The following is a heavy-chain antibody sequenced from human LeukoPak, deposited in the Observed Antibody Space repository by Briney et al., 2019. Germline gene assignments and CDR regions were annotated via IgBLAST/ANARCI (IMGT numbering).Heavy chain of an antibody. J-gene: IGHJ3*02. Sequence: GGSLRLSCAASGFTFSNYGMHWVRQAPGKGLEWVAFIRYDAIDEYDADSVKGRFSISRDNGKNSLYLQMNSLRAEDTALYYCARAKDCSSITCPFDIWGQGTMVTVSS. CDR1: GFTFSNYG. V-gene: IGHV3-30*02. CDR2: IRYDAIDE. D-gene: IGHD2-2*01. CDR3: ARAKDCSSITCPFDI.